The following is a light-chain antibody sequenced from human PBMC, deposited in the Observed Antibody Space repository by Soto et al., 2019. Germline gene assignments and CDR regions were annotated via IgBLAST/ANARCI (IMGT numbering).Light chain of an antibody. CDR3: QQRSNWPPIT. Sequence: DIVLTQSPGTLSLSPGERCTLSCRAIQTVSSTYLAWYQQKPGQAPRLLIYGASSRATGIPDRFSGSGSGTDFTLTISRLEPEDFAVYYCQQRSNWPPITFGQGTRLEIK. CDR1: QTVSSTY. J-gene: IGKJ5*01. V-gene: IGKV3D-20*02. CDR2: GAS.